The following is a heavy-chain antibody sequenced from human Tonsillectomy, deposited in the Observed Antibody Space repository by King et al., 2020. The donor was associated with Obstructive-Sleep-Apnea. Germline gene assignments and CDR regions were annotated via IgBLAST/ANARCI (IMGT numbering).Heavy chain of an antibody. CDR1: GFSFNNYG. CDR3: ATLSGTTSGAFDI. CDR2: IRYDGSNK. J-gene: IGHJ3*02. Sequence: VQLVESGGGVVQPGRSLRLSCVASGFSFNNYGMHWVRQIPGKGLEWVTFIRYDGSNKEYADSVKGLFTISRDNSKNTLYVQMNSMRTEDTAVYYCATLSGTTSGAFDIWGQGTMVTVSS. V-gene: IGHV3-30*02. D-gene: IGHD1-20*01.